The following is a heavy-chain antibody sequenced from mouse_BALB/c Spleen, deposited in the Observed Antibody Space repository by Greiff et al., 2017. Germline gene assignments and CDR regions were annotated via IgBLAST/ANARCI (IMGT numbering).Heavy chain of an antibody. CDR2: ISSGGSYT. J-gene: IGHJ4*01. V-gene: IGHV5-6-4*01. CDR1: GFTFSSYT. D-gene: IGHD2-10*02. Sequence: EVQRVESGGGLVKPGGSLKLSCAASGFTFSSYTMSWVRQTPEKRLEWVATISSGGSYTYYPDSVKGRFTISRDNAKNTLYLQMSSLKSEDTAMYYCTRDKYGNYDYAMDYWGQGTSVTVSS. CDR3: TRDKYGNYDYAMDY.